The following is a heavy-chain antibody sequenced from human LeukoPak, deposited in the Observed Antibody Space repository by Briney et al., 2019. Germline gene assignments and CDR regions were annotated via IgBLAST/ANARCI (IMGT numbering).Heavy chain of an antibody. Sequence: SETLSLTCAVYGGSFSGYYWSWIRQPRGKRLEGIGEINHSGSTNYNPSIKSRVTISVDTSKNQFSLKLSSVTAADTAVYYCARDQQYSSSSRFDYWGQGTLVTVSS. J-gene: IGHJ4*02. CDR2: INHSGST. CDR3: ARDQQYSSSSRFDY. CDR1: GGSFSGYY. V-gene: IGHV4-34*01. D-gene: IGHD6-6*01.